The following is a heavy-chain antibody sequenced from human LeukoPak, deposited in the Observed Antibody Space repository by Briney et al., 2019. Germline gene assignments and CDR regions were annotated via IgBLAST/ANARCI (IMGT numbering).Heavy chain of an antibody. CDR2: IYYSGST. J-gene: IGHJ6*03. CDR3: ARVAEDIVATIEPNYYYYYYMDV. Sequence: SETLSLTCTVSGGSISSSSYYWGWIRQPPGKGLEWIGSIYYSGSTYYNPSLKSRVTISVDTSKNQFSLKLSSVTAADTAVYYCARVAEDIVATIEPNYYYYYYMDVWGKGTTVTVSS. CDR1: GGSISSSSYY. D-gene: IGHD5-12*01. V-gene: IGHV4-39*07.